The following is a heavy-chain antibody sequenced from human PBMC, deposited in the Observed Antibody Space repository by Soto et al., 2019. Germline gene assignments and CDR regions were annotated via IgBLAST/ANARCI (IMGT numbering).Heavy chain of an antibody. CDR1: GFTFSTYD. CDR2: IGSAHDP. Sequence: GVSLRLSCAASGFTFSTYDMHWVRQVPGKGLEWVSAIGSAHDPYYLGSVKGRFSISRENAKNSLYLQMNSLTTGDTAVYYCARDHLGRLQRRADYYYESDVWGQGTTLTGSS. CDR3: ARDHLGRLQRRADYYYESDV. V-gene: IGHV3-13*05. D-gene: IGHD2-15*01. J-gene: IGHJ6*02.